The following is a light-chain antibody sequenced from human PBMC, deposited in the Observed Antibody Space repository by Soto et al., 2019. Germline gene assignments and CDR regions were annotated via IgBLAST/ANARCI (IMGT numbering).Light chain of an antibody. CDR3: QQRGNWPFT. CDR2: DAS. V-gene: IGKV3-11*01. CDR1: QSVSGY. J-gene: IGKJ3*01. Sequence: EIVLTQSPATLSLSPGERATLSCRASQSVSGYLAWYQQKPGQAPRLLIYDASDRATGIPARFSGSGSGTDFSLTISSLEPEDFAVYYCQQRGNWPFTFGPGTKVDIK.